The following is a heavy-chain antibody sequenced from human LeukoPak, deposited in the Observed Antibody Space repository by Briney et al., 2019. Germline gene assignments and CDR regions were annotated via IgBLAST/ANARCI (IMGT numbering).Heavy chain of an antibody. CDR2: INWNGGST. V-gene: IGHV3-20*04. Sequence: GGSLRLSCAASGITSNNYGMNWVRQVPGKGLEWVSGINWNGGSTAYADSVKGRFTVSRDNAKNTLYLQVNNLRAEDTAVYYCARGPNSKWSGLDFWGQGTLLTVSS. CDR1: GITSNNYG. CDR3: ARGPNSKWSGLDF. J-gene: IGHJ4*02. D-gene: IGHD3-10*01.